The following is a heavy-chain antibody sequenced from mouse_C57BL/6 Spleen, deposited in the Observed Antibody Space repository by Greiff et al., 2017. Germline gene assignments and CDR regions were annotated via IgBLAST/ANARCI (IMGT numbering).Heavy chain of an antibody. J-gene: IGHJ2*01. Sequence: VQLQQPGAELVKPGASVKISCKASGDAFSSSWMNWVKQRPGKGLEWIGQIYPGDGDTNYNGKFKGKATLTADKCSSTAYMQLSSLTSEDSAVYFCAREVTTTYFDYWGQGTTLTVSS. CDR3: AREVTTTYFDY. D-gene: IGHD2-1*01. V-gene: IGHV1-80*01. CDR2: IYPGDGDT. CDR1: GDAFSSSW.